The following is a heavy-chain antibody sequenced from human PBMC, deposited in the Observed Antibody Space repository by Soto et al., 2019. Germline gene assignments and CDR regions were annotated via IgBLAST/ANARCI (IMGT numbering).Heavy chain of an antibody. CDR2: IHYSGST. J-gene: IGHJ4*02. CDR3: ARVGWTTVGYYFDY. V-gene: IGHV4-59*01. CDR1: VASISSYY. Sequence: PSETLSLTCVVSVASISSYYWSWVRQPPGKGLEWIGYIHYSGSTKYNTTLKSRVTISIDPSKNQFSLRVTSVTTADTAVYYCARVGWTTVGYYFDYWSQGTLVTVSS. D-gene: IGHD4-17*01.